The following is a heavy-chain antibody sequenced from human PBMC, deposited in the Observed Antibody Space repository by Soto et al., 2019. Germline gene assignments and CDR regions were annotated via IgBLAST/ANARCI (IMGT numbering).Heavy chain of an antibody. V-gene: IGHV4-34*01. CDR2: INHSGST. J-gene: IGHJ6*03. CDR1: GGSFSGYY. Sequence: PSETLSLTCAVYGGSFSGYYWSWIRQPPGKGLEWIGEINHSGSTNYNPSLKSRVTISVDTSKNQFSLKLSSVTAADTAVYYCARLKLYSGYDFLPYYYYFMDLWGKGTTVTVSS. D-gene: IGHD5-12*01. CDR3: ARLKLYSGYDFLPYYYYFMDL.